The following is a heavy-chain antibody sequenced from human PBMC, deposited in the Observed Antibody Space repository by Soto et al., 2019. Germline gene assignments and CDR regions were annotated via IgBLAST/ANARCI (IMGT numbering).Heavy chain of an antibody. V-gene: IGHV4-4*02. CDR3: ASYYDSSGYLRFDD. CDR2: IYHSGST. CDR1: GGSISSSNW. J-gene: IGHJ4*02. D-gene: IGHD3-22*01. Sequence: SETLSLTCAVSGGSISSSNWWSWVRQPPGKGLEWIGEIYHSGSTNYNPSLKSRVTISVDNSKNQFSLKLSSVTAADTAVYYCASYYDSSGYLRFDDWGQGTLVTVSS.